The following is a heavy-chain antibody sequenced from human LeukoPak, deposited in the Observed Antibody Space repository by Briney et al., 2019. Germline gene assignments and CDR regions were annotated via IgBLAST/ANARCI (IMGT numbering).Heavy chain of an antibody. CDR3: ARDRYCSSTSCYHTGSEY. CDR1: GGTFSSYA. Sequence: VASVKVSCKASGGTFSSYAISWVRQAPGQGLEWMGGIIPIFGTANYAQKFQGRVTITADESTSTAYMELSSLRSEDTAVYYCARDRYCSSTSCYHTGSEYWGQGTLVTVSS. V-gene: IGHV1-69*01. CDR2: IIPIFGTA. J-gene: IGHJ4*02. D-gene: IGHD2-2*01.